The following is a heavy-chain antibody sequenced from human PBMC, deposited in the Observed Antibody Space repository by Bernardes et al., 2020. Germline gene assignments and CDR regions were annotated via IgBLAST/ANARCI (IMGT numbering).Heavy chain of an antibody. CDR2: LVGSTSP. Sequence: GGSLRLSCAASGFTFSRYAMSWVRQAPGKGLEWIAGLVGSTSPYYADSVKGRFTISRDNSKNTLYLEIKTLTADDAAVYYCAKDRVPDGKWEIDSWGQGTLVTVSS. V-gene: IGHV3-23*01. D-gene: IGHD1-1*01. J-gene: IGHJ5*01. CDR3: AKDRVPDGKWEIDS. CDR1: GFTFSRYA.